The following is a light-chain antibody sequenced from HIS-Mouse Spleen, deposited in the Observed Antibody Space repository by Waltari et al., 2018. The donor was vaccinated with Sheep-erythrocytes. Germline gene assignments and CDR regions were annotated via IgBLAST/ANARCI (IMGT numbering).Light chain of an antibody. CDR2: EGS. Sequence: QSALTQPASVSGSPGQSITIPCTGPSSDVGSYNLFSWYQPHPGKAPQLMIYEGSKRPSGVSNRFSGSKSGNTASLTISGLQAEDEADYYCCSYAGSSTPWVFGGGTKLTVL. V-gene: IGLV2-23*01. CDR3: CSYAGSSTPWV. J-gene: IGLJ3*02. CDR1: SSDVGSYNL.